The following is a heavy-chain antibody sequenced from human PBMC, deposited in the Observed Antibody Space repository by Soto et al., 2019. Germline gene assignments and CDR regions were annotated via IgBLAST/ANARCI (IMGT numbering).Heavy chain of an antibody. CDR3: ARRIRYCSSTSCYAGGYWFDP. V-gene: IGHV4-59*08. J-gene: IGHJ5*02. CDR1: GGSMRSSHY. CDR2: IYYSGGT. D-gene: IGHD2-2*01. Sequence: SETLSLTCAVSGGSMRSSHYWTWIRQPPGKGLEWIGYIYYSGGTNYNPSLQSRVTISVDTSKNQFSLKLSSVTAADTAVYYCARRIRYCSSTSCYAGGYWFDPWGQGTLVTVSS.